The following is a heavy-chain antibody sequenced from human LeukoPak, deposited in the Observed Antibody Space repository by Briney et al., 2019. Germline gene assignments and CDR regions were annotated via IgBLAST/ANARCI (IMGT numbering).Heavy chain of an antibody. Sequence: GGSLRLSCAASGFTFSIFDMHWVRQGTGKGLEWVSAIGTAGDTYYAGSVKGRLTISRENAKNSLYLQMNSLRDGDTAVYYCARDRDYGSGTYFDYWSQGIMVTVSS. CDR1: GFTFSIFD. J-gene: IGHJ4*02. CDR3: ARDRDYGSGTYFDY. D-gene: IGHD3-10*01. V-gene: IGHV3-13*04. CDR2: IGTAGDT.